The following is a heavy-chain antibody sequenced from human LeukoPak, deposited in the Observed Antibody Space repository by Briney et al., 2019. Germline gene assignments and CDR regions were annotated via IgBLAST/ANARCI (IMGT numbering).Heavy chain of an antibody. J-gene: IGHJ4*02. CDR3: ARRQEYYDSISYYDFDY. V-gene: IGHV4-39*01. D-gene: IGHD3-22*01. Sequence: SETLSLTCTVSGGSISSSSYYWGWIRQPPGKGLEWIGSIYYSGSTYYNPSLKSRVTISVDTSKNQFSLKLSSVTAADTAVYYCARRQEYYDSISYYDFDYWGQGTLVTVSS. CDR1: GGSISSSSYY. CDR2: IYYSGST.